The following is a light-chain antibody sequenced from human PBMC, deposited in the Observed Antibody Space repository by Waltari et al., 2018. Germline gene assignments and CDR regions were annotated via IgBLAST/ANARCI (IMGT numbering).Light chain of an antibody. V-gene: IGKV2-30*02. CDR3: MQATNWPLT. CDR2: KVS. Sequence: DVVMIQSPLSLPVSLGQPASISCRSSQSLVHTDGHTYLNWFQQRPGQSPRRLIYKVSNRDSGVPDRFSGSGSDTAFTLKISRVEAEDVGIYYCMQATNWPLTFGQGTKVEIQ. CDR1: QSLVHTDGHTY. J-gene: IGKJ1*01.